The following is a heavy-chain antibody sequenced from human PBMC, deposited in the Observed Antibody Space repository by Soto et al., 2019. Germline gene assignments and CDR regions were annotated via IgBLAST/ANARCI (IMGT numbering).Heavy chain of an antibody. Sequence: GSVKVSCKASGYTFTSYDINWVRQATGQGLEWMGWMNPNSGNTGYAQKFQGRVTMTRNTSISTAYMELSSLRSEDTAVYYCARMTTTPYYYYYMDVWGKGTTVTVSS. D-gene: IGHD4-4*01. CDR1: GYTFTSYD. V-gene: IGHV1-8*01. J-gene: IGHJ6*03. CDR2: MNPNSGNT. CDR3: ARMTTTPYYYYYMDV.